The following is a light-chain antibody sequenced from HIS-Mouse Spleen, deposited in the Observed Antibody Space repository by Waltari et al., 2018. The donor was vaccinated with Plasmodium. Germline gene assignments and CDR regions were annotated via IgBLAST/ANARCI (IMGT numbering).Light chain of an antibody. V-gene: IGLV3-10*01. Sequence: SYELTQPPSVSVSPGQTARITSTGEELPKKHSYWYQQKSGQAPVLVIYEDSKRPSGIPGRFSGSSSGTMATLTISGAQVEDEADYYCYSTDSSGNHRVFGGGTKLTVL. CDR1: ELPKKH. CDR2: EDS. CDR3: YSTDSSGNHRV. J-gene: IGLJ3*02.